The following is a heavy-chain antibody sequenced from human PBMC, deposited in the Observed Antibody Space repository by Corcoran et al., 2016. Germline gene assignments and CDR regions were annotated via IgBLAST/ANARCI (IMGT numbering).Heavy chain of an antibody. CDR3: ARTGRDRACCGDCYEHYYGMDV. CDR2: INHSGST. D-gene: IGHD2-21*02. CDR1: GGSFSGYY. V-gene: IGHV4-34*01. J-gene: IGHJ6*02. Sequence: QVQLQQWGAGLLKPSETLSLTCAVYGGSFSGYYWSWIRQPPGKGLEWIGEINHSGSTNYNPSLKSRVTISVDTSKNQVSLKLRSVTAADTAVYYGARTGRDRACCGDCYEHYYGMDVWGQGTTVTVSS.